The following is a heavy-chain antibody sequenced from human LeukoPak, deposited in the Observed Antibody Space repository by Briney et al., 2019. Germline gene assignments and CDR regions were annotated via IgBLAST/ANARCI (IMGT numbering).Heavy chain of an antibody. V-gene: IGHV1-69*05. Sequence: LGASVKVSCKASGGTFSSYAISWVRQAPGQGLEWMGRIIPIFGTANYAQKFQDRVTITTDESTSTAYMELSSLRSEDTAVYYCARTSYLPDQLLFAFDIWGQGTMVTVSS. J-gene: IGHJ3*02. D-gene: IGHD2-2*01. CDR3: ARTSYLPDQLLFAFDI. CDR1: GGTFSSYA. CDR2: IIPIFGTA.